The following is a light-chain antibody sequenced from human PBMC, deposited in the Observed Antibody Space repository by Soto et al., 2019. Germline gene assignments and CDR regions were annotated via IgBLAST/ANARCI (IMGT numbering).Light chain of an antibody. V-gene: IGKV1-27*01. CDR2: AAS. Sequence: DIQMTQSPSSLSASVGDRVTITCRASQAISIYLAWYQQKPGEVPKLLIYAASTLQSGVPSRFSGSGSGTDFTLTISSMQPDDLATYYCQQYHGFSRTFGQGTKVDIK. CDR1: QAISIY. CDR3: QQYHGFSRT. J-gene: IGKJ1*01.